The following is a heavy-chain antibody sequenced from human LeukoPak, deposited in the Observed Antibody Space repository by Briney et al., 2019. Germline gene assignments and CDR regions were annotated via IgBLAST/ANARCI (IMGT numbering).Heavy chain of an antibody. V-gene: IGHV4-39*01. J-gene: IGHJ5*02. CDR1: VFTFTNYN. CDR3: ARHYGP. CDR2: IYDSGST. D-gene: IGHD3-10*01. Sequence: GSLRLSCAASVFTFTNYNMNWVRQAPGKGLEWIGSIYDSGSTYYNPSLKSRVTISVDTSKNQFSLKLNSVTAADTAVYYCARHYGPWGQGTLVTVSS.